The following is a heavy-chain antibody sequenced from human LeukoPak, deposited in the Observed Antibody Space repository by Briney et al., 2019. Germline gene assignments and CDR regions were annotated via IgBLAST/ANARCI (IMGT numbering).Heavy chain of an antibody. CDR1: GGSFSGDY. CDR3: ARELPRYCSGGSCSSDY. Sequence: SETLSLTCAVYGGSFSGDYWSWIRQPPGKGLEWIGEINHSGSTNYNPSLKSRVTISVDTSKNQFSLKLSSVTAADTAVYYCARELPRYCSGGSCSSDYWGQGTLVTVSS. V-gene: IGHV4-34*01. J-gene: IGHJ4*02. CDR2: INHSGST. D-gene: IGHD2-15*01.